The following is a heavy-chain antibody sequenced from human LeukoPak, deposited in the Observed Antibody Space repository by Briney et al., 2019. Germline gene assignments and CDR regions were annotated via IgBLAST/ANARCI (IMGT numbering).Heavy chain of an antibody. J-gene: IGHJ4*02. V-gene: IGHV3-33*01. CDR3: ARVGDYENSGSQPFDY. CDR2: IWYDGGYK. Sequence: GGSLRLSCAASGFIFSNFGMHWVRQAPGKGLEWVAVIWYDGGYKYYLDSVKGRFTISRDNAKNTLYLQMNKQRVEDMAVYYCARVGDYENSGSQPFDYWGQGTLVTVSS. CDR1: GFIFSNFG. D-gene: IGHD3-22*01.